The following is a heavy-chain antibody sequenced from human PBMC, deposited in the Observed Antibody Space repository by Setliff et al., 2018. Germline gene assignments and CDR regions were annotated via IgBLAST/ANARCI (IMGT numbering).Heavy chain of an antibody. Sequence: SETLSLTCTVSGGSISSSSYYWGWIRQPPGKGLEWIGEIYHSGSTNYNPSLKSRVTISVDKSKNQFSLKLSSVTAADTAVYYCARDRITIFGVVIPFDYWGQGTLVTVSS. J-gene: IGHJ4*02. V-gene: IGHV4-39*07. CDR2: IYHSGST. CDR3: ARDRITIFGVVIPFDY. D-gene: IGHD3-3*01. CDR1: GGSISSSSYY.